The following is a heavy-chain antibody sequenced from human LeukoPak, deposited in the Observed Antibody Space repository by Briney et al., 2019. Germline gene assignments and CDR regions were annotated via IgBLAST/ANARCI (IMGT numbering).Heavy chain of an antibody. CDR3: ARAVAYYYVSGNYYPGAFDV. CDR2: LYSGANT. CDR1: GFSVSSNF. D-gene: IGHD3-10*01. V-gene: IGHV3-53*01. Sequence: GGSLRLSCTASGFSVSSNFMSWVRQAPGKGLEWVSVLYSGANTYYAESVKGRFTISRDNSKNTLYLQMNSLRADDTAVYYCARAVAYYYVSGNYYPGAFDVWGQGTMVTVSS. J-gene: IGHJ3*01.